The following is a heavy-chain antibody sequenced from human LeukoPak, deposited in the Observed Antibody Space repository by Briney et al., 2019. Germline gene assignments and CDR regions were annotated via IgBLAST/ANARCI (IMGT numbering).Heavy chain of an antibody. D-gene: IGHD3-10*01. CDR2: ISYDGSNK. Sequence: PGGSLRLSCAASGFTFSSYGMHWVRQAPGKGLEWVAVISYDGSNKYYADSVKGRFTISRDNSKNTLYLQMNSLRAEDTAVYYCAREHSDPRNWYFDLWGRGTLVTVSS. V-gene: IGHV3-30*03. J-gene: IGHJ2*01. CDR1: GFTFSSYG. CDR3: AREHSDPRNWYFDL.